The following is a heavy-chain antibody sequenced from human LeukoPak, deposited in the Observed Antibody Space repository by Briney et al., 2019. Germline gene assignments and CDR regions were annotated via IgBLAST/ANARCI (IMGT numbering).Heavy chain of an antibody. V-gene: IGHV4-59*01. CDR2: IYYSGST. Sequence: SETLSLTCTVSGGSISSYYWSWIRQPPGKGLEWIGYIYYSGSTNYNPSLKSRVTISVDTSKNQFSLKLSSVTAADTAVYYCARARDSFFDYWGQGTLVTVSS. J-gene: IGHJ4*02. CDR1: GGSISSYY. CDR3: ARARDSFFDY. D-gene: IGHD2-15*01.